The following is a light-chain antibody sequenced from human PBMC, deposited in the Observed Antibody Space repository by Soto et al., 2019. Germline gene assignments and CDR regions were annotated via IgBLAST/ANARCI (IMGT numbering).Light chain of an antibody. V-gene: IGLV2-14*01. CDR2: GVT. CDR1: SSDVGGYNY. CDR3: SSYTATRTYV. J-gene: IGLJ1*01. Sequence: QSVLTQPASVSGSPGQSVTISCTGTSSDVGGYNYVSWYQQLPGEAPKLIIYGVTDRPSGVSNRFSGSKSGNTASLTVSGLQAEDEGDYYCSSYTATRTYVFGTRTKLTVL.